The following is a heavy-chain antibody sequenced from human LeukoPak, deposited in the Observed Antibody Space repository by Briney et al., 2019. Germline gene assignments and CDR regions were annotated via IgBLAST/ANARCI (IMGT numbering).Heavy chain of an antibody. V-gene: IGHV3-20*04. J-gene: IGHJ4*02. CDR3: ARDSAARGIDY. Sequence: PGGSLRLSCTASGFPFSDYSMNWVRQAPGKGLEWVSGINWNGGSTGYADSVKGRFTISRDNAKNSLYLQMNSLRAEDTALYYCARDSAARGIDYWGQGTLVTVSS. CDR1: GFPFSDYS. D-gene: IGHD6-6*01. CDR2: INWNGGST.